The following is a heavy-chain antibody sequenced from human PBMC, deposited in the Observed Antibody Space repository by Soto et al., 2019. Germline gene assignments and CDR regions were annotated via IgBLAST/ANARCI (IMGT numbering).Heavy chain of an antibody. D-gene: IGHD3-10*01. Sequence: GGSLRLSCAASGFIFSKYGMHWARQAPGKGLEWVAVISYDGSNKYYAESVKGRFIISRDKSENTLYLQMNSLRAEDTALYYCAKDLGSGKPYYYYAMDVWGQGTTVTVSS. CDR3: AKDLGSGKPYYYYAMDV. V-gene: IGHV3-30*18. CDR1: GFIFSKYG. CDR2: ISYDGSNK. J-gene: IGHJ6*02.